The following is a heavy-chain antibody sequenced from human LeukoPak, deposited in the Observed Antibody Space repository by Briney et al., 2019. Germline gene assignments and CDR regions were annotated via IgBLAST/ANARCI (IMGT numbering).Heavy chain of an antibody. CDR1: GYSISSGYY. J-gene: IGHJ4*02. D-gene: IGHD3-22*01. Sequence: SETLSLTCTVSGYSISSGYYWGWIRQPPGKGLEWIGSIYYSGSTYYNPSLKSRVTISVDTSKNQFSLKLSSVTAADTAVYYCARAPGGYYYDSSGYYYPDYWGQGTLVTVSS. CDR3: ARAPGGYYYDSSGYYYPDY. V-gene: IGHV4-38-2*02. CDR2: IYYSGST.